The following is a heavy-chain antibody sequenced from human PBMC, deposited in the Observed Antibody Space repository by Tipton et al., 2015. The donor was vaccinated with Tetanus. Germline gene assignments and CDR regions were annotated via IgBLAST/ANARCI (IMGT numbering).Heavy chain of an antibody. D-gene: IGHD5-24*01. CDR1: GGSISSYY. CDR3: ARAPYNSPGKYYFDY. J-gene: IGHJ4*02. CDR2: TYHTGGT. Sequence: LRLSCTVSGGSISSYYWSWIRQPPGKGLEWIGYTYHTGGTYYNPSFKSRVTVSVDRSNNQFSLEMTSVTAADTAVYFCARAPYNSPGKYYFDYWGQGILVTVSS. V-gene: IGHV4-30-2*01.